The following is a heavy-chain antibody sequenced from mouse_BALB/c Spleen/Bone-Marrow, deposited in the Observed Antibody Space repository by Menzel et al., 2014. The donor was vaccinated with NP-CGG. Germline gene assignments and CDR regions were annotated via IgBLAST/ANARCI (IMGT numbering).Heavy chain of an antibody. CDR3: ARYDGYEAY. J-gene: IGHJ3*01. CDR1: GHTFTSYW. CDR2: INPSTGYT. V-gene: IGHV1-7*01. Sequence: QVQLKQSGAELAKPGASVKMSCKASGHTFTSYWMHWVKQRPGQGLEWIGYINPSTGYTEYNQKFKDKATLTADKSSSTAYVQLSSLTSEDSAVYYCARYDGYEAYWGQGTLVTVSA. D-gene: IGHD2-3*01.